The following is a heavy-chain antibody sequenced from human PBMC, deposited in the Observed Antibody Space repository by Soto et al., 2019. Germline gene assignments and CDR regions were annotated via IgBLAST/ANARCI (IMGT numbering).Heavy chain of an antibody. CDR3: VSSGSYYRIDY. J-gene: IGHJ4*02. CDR2: INHSGST. V-gene: IGHV4-34*01. CDR1: GGSFSGYY. Sequence: SETLSLTCAVYGGSFSGYYWSWIRQPPGKGLEWIGEINHSGSTNYNPSLKSRVTISVDTSKNQFSLKLSSVTAADTAVYYCVSSGSYYRIDYWGQGTLVTVSS. D-gene: IGHD1-26*01.